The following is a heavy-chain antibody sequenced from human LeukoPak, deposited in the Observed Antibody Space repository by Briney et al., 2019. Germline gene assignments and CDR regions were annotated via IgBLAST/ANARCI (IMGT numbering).Heavy chain of an antibody. D-gene: IGHD3-22*01. CDR3: ARDILGVTYDSSGPGGY. CDR2: IKQDGSEK. Sequence: GGSLRLSCAASGFTFGSYWMSWVRQAPGKGLEWVANIKQDGSEKYYVDSVKGRFTISRDNAKNSLYLQMNSLRAEDTAVYYCARDILGVTYDSSGPGGYWGQGTLVTVSS. CDR1: GFTFGSYW. V-gene: IGHV3-7*01. J-gene: IGHJ4*02.